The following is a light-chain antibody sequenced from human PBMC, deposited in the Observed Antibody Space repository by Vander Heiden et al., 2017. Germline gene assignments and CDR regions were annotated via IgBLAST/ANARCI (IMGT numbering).Light chain of an antibody. CDR1: SSNIGSNT. CDR2: TND. V-gene: IGLV1-44*01. J-gene: IGLJ3*02. CDR3: AAWDDSLNGRV. Sequence: QSVMTQPPSASGTRGQRVTISCSGSSSNIGSNTVNWYQQVPGLAPKLLIYTNDQRPSGVPDRFSGSKSGTSASLAISGLQSEDEADYYCAAWDDSLNGRVFGGGTKLTVL.